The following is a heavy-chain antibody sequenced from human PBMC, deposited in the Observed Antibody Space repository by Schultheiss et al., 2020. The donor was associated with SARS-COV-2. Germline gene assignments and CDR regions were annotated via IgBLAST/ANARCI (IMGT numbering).Heavy chain of an antibody. V-gene: IGHV4-31*03. CDR1: GGSISSGGYY. Sequence: SQTLSLTCTVSGGSISSGGYYWSWIRQHPGKGLEWIGYIYYSGSTNYNPSLKSRVTISVDTSKNQFSLKLSSVTAEDTAVYYCAKEERSTSYYYGMDVWGQGTTVTVSS. D-gene: IGHD2-2*01. CDR3: AKEERSTSYYYGMDV. CDR2: IYYSGST. J-gene: IGHJ6*02.